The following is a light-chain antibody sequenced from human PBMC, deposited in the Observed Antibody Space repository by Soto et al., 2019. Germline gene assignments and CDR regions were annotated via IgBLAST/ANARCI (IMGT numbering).Light chain of an antibody. CDR2: GDS. J-gene: IGLJ2*01. CDR1: SSNIGARYD. V-gene: IGLV1-40*01. CDR3: QSYDSSLSGSKV. Sequence: QSVLTQPPSVAGAPGQRVTFSCTGGSSNIGARYDVHWYQQLPGTAPKLLIYGDSNRPSGVPDRFSGSKSGTSASLAITGRQAEDDADYYGQSYDSSLSGSKVFGGGTKVTVL.